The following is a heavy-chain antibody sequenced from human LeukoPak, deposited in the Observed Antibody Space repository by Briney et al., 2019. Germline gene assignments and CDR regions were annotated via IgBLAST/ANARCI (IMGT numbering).Heavy chain of an antibody. CDR1: GGSISSYY. V-gene: IGHV4-59*08. Sequence: SETLSLTCTVSGGSISSYYWSWIRQPPGKGLEWIGYIYYSWSTNYNPSLKSRVTISVDTSKNQFSLKLSSVTAADTAVYYCARRGEYYYGSGSYYDAFDIWGQGTMVTVSS. CDR2: IYYSWST. J-gene: IGHJ3*02. D-gene: IGHD3-10*01. CDR3: ARRGEYYYGSGSYYDAFDI.